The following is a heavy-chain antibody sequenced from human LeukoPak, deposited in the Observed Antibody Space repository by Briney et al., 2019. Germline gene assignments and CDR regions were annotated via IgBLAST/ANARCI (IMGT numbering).Heavy chain of an antibody. CDR2: IYSGGIT. CDR1: GFTVSSNY. J-gene: IGHJ4*02. CDR3: ARDRPYFDY. Sequence: GGSLRLSCAASGFTVSSNYMSGVRQAPGKGLEWGSVIYSGGITYYAASVKGRFTISRDNSKNTLYLQMNRLRAEDTAVYYCARDRPYFDYWGQGTLVTVSS. V-gene: IGHV3-53*01. D-gene: IGHD6-6*01.